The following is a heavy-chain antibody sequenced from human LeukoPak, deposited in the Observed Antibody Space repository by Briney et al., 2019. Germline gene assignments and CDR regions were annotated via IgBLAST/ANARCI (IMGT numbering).Heavy chain of an antibody. D-gene: IGHD2-15*01. CDR1: GFTFGSYG. J-gene: IGHJ4*02. CDR2: ISGNGGST. V-gene: IGHV3-23*01. Sequence: GGSLRLSCAASGFTFGSYGMSWVRQAPGKGLEWVLAISGNGGSTYYADSVKGRFTISRDNSRNTLYLQMNTLRAEDTAVYFCAKSPVSSCRGSFCYPFDYWGQGNLVTVSS. CDR3: AKSPVSSCRGSFCYPFDY.